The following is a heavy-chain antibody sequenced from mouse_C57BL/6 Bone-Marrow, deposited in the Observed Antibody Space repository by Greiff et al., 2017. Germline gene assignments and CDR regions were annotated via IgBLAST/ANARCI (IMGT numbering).Heavy chain of an antibody. CDR3: ARQLRAY. J-gene: IGHJ3*01. CDR2: ISSGGSYT. Sequence: EVHLVESGGDLVKPGGSLKLSCAASGFTFSSYGMSWVRQTPDKRLEWVATISSGGSYTYYPDSVKGRFTISRDNAKNTLYLQMSSLKSEETDMYYCARQLRAYWGQGTLVTVSA. V-gene: IGHV5-6*01. CDR1: GFTFSSYG. D-gene: IGHD3-2*02.